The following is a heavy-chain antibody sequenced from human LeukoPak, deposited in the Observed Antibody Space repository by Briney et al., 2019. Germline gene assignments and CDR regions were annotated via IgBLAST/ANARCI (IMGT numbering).Heavy chain of an antibody. D-gene: IGHD2-2*01. V-gene: IGHV1-2*02. CDR1: GYTFTDYY. Sequence: ASEKVSCKASGYTFTDYYMHWVRQAPGQGFEXXXXXXXXDGDTNYAQKFQGRVTMTRDTSISTAHMEVSRLRSDDTAVYYCARANFLYCSSSTCLLDYWGQGTLVTVSS. J-gene: IGHJ4*02. CDR2: XXXXDGDT. CDR3: ARANFLYCSSSTCLLDY.